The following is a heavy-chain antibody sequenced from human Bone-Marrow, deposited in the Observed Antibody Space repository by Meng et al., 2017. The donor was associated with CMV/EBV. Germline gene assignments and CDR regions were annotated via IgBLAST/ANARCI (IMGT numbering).Heavy chain of an antibody. D-gene: IGHD3-3*01. CDR2: VSDSGIV. Sequence: SETLSLTCAVSRGSISDHFWSWIRQTPGTGLQWIGYVSDSGIVKYNPSLESRGTISRDRSRNRCYLTLTSVTAADTAVYYCARGRYDFWSGPFHNWFDPWGQGTLVTVSS. CDR1: RGSISDHF. V-gene: IGHV4-59*11. CDR3: ARGRYDFWSGPFHNWFDP. J-gene: IGHJ5*02.